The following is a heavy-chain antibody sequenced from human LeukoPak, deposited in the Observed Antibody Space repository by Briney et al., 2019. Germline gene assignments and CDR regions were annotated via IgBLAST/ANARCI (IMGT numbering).Heavy chain of an antibody. V-gene: IGHV3-21*01. CDR1: GFTFSSYA. D-gene: IGHD2-2*03. CDR3: AREAGYCSSTSCEEDYYYYYMDV. Sequence: GRSLRLSCAASGFTFSSYAMHWVRQAPGKGLEWVSSITGSSTYIFYADSVKGRFTVSRDNAKNPLYLQMNSLRAEDTAVYYCAREAGYCSSTSCEEDYYYYYMDVWGKGTTVTVSS. J-gene: IGHJ6*03. CDR2: ITGSSTYI.